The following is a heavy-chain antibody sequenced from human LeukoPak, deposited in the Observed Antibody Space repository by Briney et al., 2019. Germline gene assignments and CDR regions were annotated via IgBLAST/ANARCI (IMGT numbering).Heavy chain of an antibody. V-gene: IGHV4-59*01. Sequence: SETLSLTCTVSGGAISNYYWSWIRQPPGKGLEWIGYIYYSGSTNYNPSLKNRVTISLDTSKNQFSLTLNSVTAADTAVYYCARSVDTSMVGDYWGQGTLVTVSS. CDR2: IYYSGST. CDR3: ARSVDTSMVGDY. CDR1: GGAISNYY. D-gene: IGHD5-18*01. J-gene: IGHJ4*02.